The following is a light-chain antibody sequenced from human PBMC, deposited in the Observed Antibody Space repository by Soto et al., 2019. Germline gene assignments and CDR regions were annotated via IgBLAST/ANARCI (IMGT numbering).Light chain of an antibody. Sequence: QSLLTQPRSVSGSPGHSFTISSSGTSSDVGGYNYVSWYQKHPGQAPKLLIYDVSERPSGVPDRFSGSKSGNTASLTISGLQIEDESDYFCCSHAGSNSPYVFGSGTKVTVL. J-gene: IGLJ1*01. CDR3: CSHAGSNSPYV. CDR1: SSDVGGYNY. V-gene: IGLV2-11*01. CDR2: DVS.